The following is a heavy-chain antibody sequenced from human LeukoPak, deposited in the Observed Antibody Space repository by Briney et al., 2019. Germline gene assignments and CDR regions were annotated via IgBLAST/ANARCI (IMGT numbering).Heavy chain of an antibody. CDR1: GFTFTCCG. D-gene: IGHD1-1*01. Sequence: TGGSLRLSCAASGFTFTCCGMHWVRQAPGKGLEWLAVISYHGSNIYYADSVKGRFTISRDNSKNTAFLQMNSLRPEDTALYYCARENERGVTDFWGQGALVTVSA. CDR2: ISYHGSNI. J-gene: IGHJ4*02. CDR3: ARENERGVTDF. V-gene: IGHV3-30*03.